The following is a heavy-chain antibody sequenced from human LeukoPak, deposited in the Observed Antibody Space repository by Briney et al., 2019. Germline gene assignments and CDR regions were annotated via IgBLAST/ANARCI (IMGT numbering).Heavy chain of an antibody. CDR2: INHSGST. J-gene: IGHJ4*02. CDR3: ARADGGSGWYYFDY. CDR1: RGSFSGYS. Sequence: SETLSLTCAVYRGSFSGYSWSWIRQPPGKGLEWIGEINHSGSTNYNSSLKSRVTISVDTSKNQFSLKVSSVTAADTAVYYCARADGGSGWYYFDYWGQGTLVTVSS. V-gene: IGHV4-34*01. D-gene: IGHD6-19*01.